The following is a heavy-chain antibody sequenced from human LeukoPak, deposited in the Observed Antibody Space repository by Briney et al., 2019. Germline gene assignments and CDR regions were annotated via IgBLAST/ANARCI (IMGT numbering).Heavy chain of an antibody. CDR1: GGSISSGGYS. V-gene: IGHV4-30-2*01. D-gene: IGHD6-19*01. CDR2: INHSGST. Sequence: PSQTLSLTCAVSGGSISSGGYSWSWIRQPPGKGLEWIGYINHSGSTNYNPSLKSRVTISVDTSKNQFSLKLSSVTAADTAVYYCARKTLAVAEDFDYWGQGTLVTVSS. CDR3: ARKTLAVAEDFDY. J-gene: IGHJ4*02.